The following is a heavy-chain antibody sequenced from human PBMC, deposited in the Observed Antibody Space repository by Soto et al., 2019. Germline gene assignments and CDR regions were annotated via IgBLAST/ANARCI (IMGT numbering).Heavy chain of an antibody. CDR2: IYWDDDK. Sequence: QSPLKESGHPLVRPAQTLILTCAFSGFSLTTTEIGMTWLRQPPGKAQEWLALIYWDDDKRYSPSLKNSLAILKETSTKRMVLTITNTNPVYTEKYFCAHAGDNDLLSFDHWGPGTLVTVSS. CDR1: GFSLTTTEIG. J-gene: IGHJ4*02. CDR3: AHAGDNDLLSFDH. D-gene: IGHD1-1*01. V-gene: IGHV2-5*08.